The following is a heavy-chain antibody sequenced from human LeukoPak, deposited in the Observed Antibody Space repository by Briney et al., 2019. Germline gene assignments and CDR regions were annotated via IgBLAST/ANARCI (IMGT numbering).Heavy chain of an antibody. CDR3: ARLISCSGGTCSHYYFYYGMDV. CDR2: IYSGGST. Sequence: GGSLRLSCAASGFTVSSNYMSWVRQAPGKGLEWVSVIYSGGSTYYADSVKGRFTISRDNAKNSLYLQMNSLRAEDTAVYYCARLISCSGGTCSHYYFYYGMDVWGQGTTVTVSS. CDR1: GFTVSSNY. D-gene: IGHD2-15*01. J-gene: IGHJ6*02. V-gene: IGHV3-66*04.